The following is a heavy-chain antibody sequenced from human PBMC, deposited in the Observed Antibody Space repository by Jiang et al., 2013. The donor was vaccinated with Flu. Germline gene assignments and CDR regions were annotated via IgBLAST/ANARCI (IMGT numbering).Heavy chain of an antibody. CDR3: AKSPTDWLFRFDY. CDR2: ISGSGSHT. V-gene: IGHV3-23*01. CDR1: GFTFDNYA. J-gene: IGHJ4*02. Sequence: QLLESGGALVQPGGSLRLSCAVSGFTFDNYAMNWVRQAPGKGLEWVSGISGSGSHTYYADSVKGRFTISRDNSKNTLYLQMSSLRADDTAVYYCAKSPTDWLFRFDYWGPGTLVTVSS. D-gene: IGHD3-9*01.